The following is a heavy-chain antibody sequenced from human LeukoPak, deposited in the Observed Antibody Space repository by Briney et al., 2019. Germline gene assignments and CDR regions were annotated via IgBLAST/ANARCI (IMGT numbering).Heavy chain of an antibody. D-gene: IGHD5-24*01. V-gene: IGHV3-74*01. CDR3: VKDQGSRDAYKYYFDY. CDR2: INTDGSST. CDR1: GFTFRSYW. Sequence: PGGSLRLSCAASGFTFRSYWMYWVRQAPGKGLMWVSHINTDGSSTSFADSVKGRFTISRDNAKNSLYLQMNSLRAEDTAVYYCVKDQGSRDAYKYYFDYWGQGTLVTVSS. J-gene: IGHJ4*02.